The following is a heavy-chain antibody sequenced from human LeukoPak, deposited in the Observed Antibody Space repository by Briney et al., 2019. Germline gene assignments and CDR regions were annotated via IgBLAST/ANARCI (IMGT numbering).Heavy chain of an antibody. CDR2: ISYTGSA. J-gene: IGHJ4*02. CDR1: GGYINSHY. D-gene: IGHD3-22*01. V-gene: IGHV4-59*11. Sequence: SETLSLTCAVYGGYINSHYWGWIRQPPGKVLEYIGYISYTGSAIYSPSLESRVTISIDTSKKQFSLNLRSVNTADTAVYYCARVDLGGSGYFFDLWGQGALVTVSS. CDR3: ARVDLGGSGYFFDL.